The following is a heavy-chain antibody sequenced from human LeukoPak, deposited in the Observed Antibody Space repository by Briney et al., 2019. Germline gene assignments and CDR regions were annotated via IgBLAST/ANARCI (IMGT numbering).Heavy chain of an antibody. J-gene: IGHJ4*02. Sequence: GSLRLSCAASGFTVSSNYMSWVRQAPGKGLEWVSVIYSGGSTYYADSVKGRFTISRDNSKNTLYLQMNSLRAKDTAVYYCAKGLGYCSSTSCQVLFDYWGQGTLVTVTS. V-gene: IGHV3-53*01. CDR3: AKGLGYCSSTSCQVLFDY. D-gene: IGHD2-2*01. CDR1: GFTVSSNY. CDR2: IYSGGST.